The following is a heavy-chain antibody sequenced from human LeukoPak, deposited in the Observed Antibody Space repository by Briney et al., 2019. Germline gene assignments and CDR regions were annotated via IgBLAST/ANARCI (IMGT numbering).Heavy chain of an antibody. J-gene: IGHJ5*02. CDR2: ISSSSSYI. D-gene: IGHD6-13*01. CDR3: ARDGDSSSWFLSNPNWFDP. Sequence: GSLILSCAASGFTFSSYSMNWVRQAPGKGLEWVSSISSSSSYIYYADSVKGRFTISRDNAKNSLYLQMNSLRAEDTAVYYCARDGDSSSWFLSNPNWFDPWGQGTLVTVSS. V-gene: IGHV3-21*01. CDR1: GFTFSSYS.